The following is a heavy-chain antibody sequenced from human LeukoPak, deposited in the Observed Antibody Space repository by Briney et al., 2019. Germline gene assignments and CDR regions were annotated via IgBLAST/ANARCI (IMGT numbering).Heavy chain of an antibody. Sequence: ASVKVSCKASGYTFTSYAISWVRQAPGQGLEWMGWISGHNDDTNYAQRLKGRVTMTTDTSTSTAYMELRSLRSDDTAAYYCARAGYCSGGSCYPYYYYYYMDVWGKGTTVTVSS. CDR1: GYTFTSYA. J-gene: IGHJ6*03. V-gene: IGHV1-18*01. CDR2: ISGHNDDT. D-gene: IGHD2-15*01. CDR3: ARAGYCSGGSCYPYYYYYYMDV.